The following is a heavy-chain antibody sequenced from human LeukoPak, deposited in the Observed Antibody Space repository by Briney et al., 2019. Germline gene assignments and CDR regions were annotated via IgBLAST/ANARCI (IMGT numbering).Heavy chain of an antibody. CDR3: AVDGYNSGQPYYFDY. V-gene: IGHV1-69*01. CDR1: GGTFSSYA. Sequence: SVKVSCTASGGTFSSYAISWVRQAPGQGLEWMGGIIPIFGTANYAQKFQGRVTITADESTSTAYMELSSLRSEDTAVYYCAVDGYNSGQPYYFDYWGQGTLVTVSS. D-gene: IGHD5-24*01. J-gene: IGHJ4*02. CDR2: IIPIFGTA.